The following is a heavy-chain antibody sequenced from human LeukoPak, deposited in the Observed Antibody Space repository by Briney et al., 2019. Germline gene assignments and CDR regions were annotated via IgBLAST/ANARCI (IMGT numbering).Heavy chain of an antibody. CDR2: IYYSGAT. CDR3: ARGVYIAAAQYGF. Sequence: PSETLSLTCTVSGGSISTYYWNWIRQPPGKGLEWIGYIYYSGATNYNPSLKSRVTISVDTSKDQFSLKLSSVTAADTAVYYCARGVYIAAAQYGFWGQGTLVTVSS. J-gene: IGHJ4*02. D-gene: IGHD6-13*01. CDR1: GGSISTYY. V-gene: IGHV4-59*01.